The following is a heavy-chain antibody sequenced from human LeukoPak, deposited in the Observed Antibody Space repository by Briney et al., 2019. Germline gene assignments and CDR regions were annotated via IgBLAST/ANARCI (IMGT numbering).Heavy chain of an antibody. V-gene: IGHV3-15*01. D-gene: IGHD5-18*01. CDR3: TTYTAMVEFDY. CDR2: IKSKTDGRTT. Sequence: GGSLRLSCAASGFTFSNAWMSWVRQAPGKGLEWVGRIKSKTDGRTTDYAAPVKGRFTISRDDSKNTLYLQMNSLKTEDTAVYYCTTYTAMVEFDYWGQGTLVTVSS. J-gene: IGHJ4*02. CDR1: GFTFSNAW.